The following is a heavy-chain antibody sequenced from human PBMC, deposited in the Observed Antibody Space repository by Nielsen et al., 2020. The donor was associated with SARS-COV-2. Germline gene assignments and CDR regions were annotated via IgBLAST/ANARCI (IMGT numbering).Heavy chain of an antibody. D-gene: IGHD6-6*01. J-gene: IGHJ6*03. V-gene: IGHV4-59*08. CDR2: IYYSGST. CDR3: ARRSAACSSSGEYYYYYMDV. Sequence: WIRQPPGKGLEWIGYIYYSGSTNYNPSLKSRVTISVDTSKNQFSLKLSSVTAADTAVYYCARRSAACSSSGEYYYYYMDVGGKGTTVTVSS.